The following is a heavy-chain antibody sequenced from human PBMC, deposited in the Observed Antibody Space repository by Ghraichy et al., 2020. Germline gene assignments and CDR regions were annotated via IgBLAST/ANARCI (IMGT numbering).Heavy chain of an antibody. V-gene: IGHV3-48*02. CDR3: ARGERIQLWLRPPDY. J-gene: IGHJ4*02. CDR2: ISSSSSTI. Sequence: GGSLRLSCAASGFTFSSYSMNWVRQAPGKGLEWVSYISSSSSTIYYADSVKGRFTISRDNAKNSLYLQMNSLRDEDTAVYYCARGERIQLWLRPPDYWGQGTRVTVSS. CDR1: GFTFSSYS. D-gene: IGHD5-18*01.